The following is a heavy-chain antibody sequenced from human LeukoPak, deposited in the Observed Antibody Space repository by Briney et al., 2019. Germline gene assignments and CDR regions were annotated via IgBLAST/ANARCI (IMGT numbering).Heavy chain of an antibody. V-gene: IGHV3-74*01. CDR1: GFTFSSYW. J-gene: IGHJ3*02. D-gene: IGHD1-1*01. CDR2: INSDGGST. CDR3: ARESNWNDGGGAFDI. Sequence: PGGSLRLSCAASGFTFSSYWMHWVRQAPGKGLVWVSRINSDGGSTSYADSVKGQFTISRDNAKNTLYLQMNSLRAEDTAVYYCARESNWNDGGGAFDIWGQGTMVTVSS.